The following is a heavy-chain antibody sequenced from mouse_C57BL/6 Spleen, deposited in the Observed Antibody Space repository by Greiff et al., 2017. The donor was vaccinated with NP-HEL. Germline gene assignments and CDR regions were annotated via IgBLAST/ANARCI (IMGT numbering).Heavy chain of an antibody. J-gene: IGHJ2*01. V-gene: IGHV1-63*01. Sequence: QVQLKQSGAELVRPGTSVKMSCKASGYTFTNYWIGWAKQRPGHGLEWIGDIYPGGGYTNYNEKFKGKATLTADKSSSTAYMQFSSLTSEDSAIYYCARLKSYGTYFDYWGQGTTLTVSS. CDR1: GYTFTNYW. CDR2: IYPGGGYT. D-gene: IGHD1-1*01. CDR3: ARLKSYGTYFDY.